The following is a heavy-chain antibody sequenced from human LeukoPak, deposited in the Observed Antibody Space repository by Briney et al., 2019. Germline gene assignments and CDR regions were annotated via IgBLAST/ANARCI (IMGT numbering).Heavy chain of an antibody. Sequence: SETLSLTCAVYGGSFSGYYWSWIRQPPGKGLEWIGEINHSGSTNYNPSLKSRVTISVDTSKNQFSLKLSSVTAADTAVYYCASTDYYDSSGYPVPLDYWGQGTLVTVSS. CDR2: INHSGST. J-gene: IGHJ4*02. CDR1: GGSFSGYY. V-gene: IGHV4-34*01. D-gene: IGHD3-22*01. CDR3: ASTDYYDSSGYPVPLDY.